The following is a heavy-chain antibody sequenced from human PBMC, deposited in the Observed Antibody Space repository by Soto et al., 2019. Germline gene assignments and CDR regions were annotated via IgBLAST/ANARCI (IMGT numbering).Heavy chain of an antibody. CDR3: ARRWTTGEIDY. Sequence: QVQLVQSGGEVKKPGASVKVSCKASGYIFNSFGISWVRQAPGQGLEWMGWISDYTGNTKYAQNFQGRVTMTTDTPTSTAYMELRSLRSDDTAVYYCARRWTTGEIDYWGQGTLVTVSS. D-gene: IGHD4-17*01. CDR1: GYIFNSFG. V-gene: IGHV1-18*01. J-gene: IGHJ4*02. CDR2: ISDYTGNT.